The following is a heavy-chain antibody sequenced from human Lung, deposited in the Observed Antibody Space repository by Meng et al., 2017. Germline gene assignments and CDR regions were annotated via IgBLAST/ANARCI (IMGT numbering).Heavy chain of an antibody. CDR1: GGSFSDYY. D-gene: IGHD4-11*01. CDR2: INQSGST. J-gene: IGHJ4*02. V-gene: IGHV4-34*01. CDR3: ARGPTTMAHDFDY. Sequence: GQLHQWGAGLLKPSETLSLACVVAGGSFSDYYWSWIRQPPGKGLEWIGEINQSGSTNYNPSLESRATISVDTSQNNLSLKLSSVTAADSAVYYCARGPTTMAHDFDYWGQGTLVTVSS.